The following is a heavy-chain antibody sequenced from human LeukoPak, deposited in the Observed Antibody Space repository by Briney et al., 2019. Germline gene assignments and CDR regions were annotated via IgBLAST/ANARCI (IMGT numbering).Heavy chain of an antibody. CDR3: ARAVAGAFDY. J-gene: IGHJ4*02. Sequence: SETLSLTCAVSDDSFSSHYWTWIRQPPGKGLEWIGYIYYSGSTYYNPSLKSRVTISVDTSKNQFSLKLSSVTAADTAVYYCARAVAGAFDYWGQGTLVTVSS. V-gene: IGHV4-59*06. CDR2: IYYSGST. D-gene: IGHD6-19*01. CDR1: DDSFSSHY.